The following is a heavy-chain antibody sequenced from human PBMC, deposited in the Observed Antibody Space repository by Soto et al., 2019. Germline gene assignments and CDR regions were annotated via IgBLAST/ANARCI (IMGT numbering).Heavy chain of an antibody. CDR2: ISSDVNYK. V-gene: IGHV3-30-3*01. CDR3: ARQKNRGVWLFDF. Sequence: QVQLVESGGGVVQPGGSLRLSCAASGFTFSSYALHWVRQAPGKGLDWVAVISSDVNYKYYADSVKGRFTISRDNSKNTLYLQMNSRRADDTAVYYCARQKNRGVWLFDFWGQGTLVTVSS. D-gene: IGHD5-12*01. CDR1: GFTFSSYA. J-gene: IGHJ4*02.